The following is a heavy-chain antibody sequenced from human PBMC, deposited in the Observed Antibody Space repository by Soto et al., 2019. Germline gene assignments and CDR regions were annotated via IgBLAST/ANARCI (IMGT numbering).Heavy chain of an antibody. CDR3: ARRAEGDGYWFGP. CDR1: GFMFSSYA. CDR2: IWYDGGNK. J-gene: IGHJ5*02. V-gene: IGHV3-33*01. D-gene: IGHD3-16*01. Sequence: QVQLVESGGGVVQPGRSLRLSCAASGFMFSSYAMHWVRQAPGKGLEWVASIWYDGGNKYYADSVKGRFTISRDNSKNTLYLQMDSLTVEDTAVYYCARRAEGDGYWFGPWGQGILVTVSS.